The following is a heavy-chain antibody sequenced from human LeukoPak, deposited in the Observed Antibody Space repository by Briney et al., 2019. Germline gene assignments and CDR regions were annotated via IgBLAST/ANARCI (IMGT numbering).Heavy chain of an antibody. CDR2: IWYDGSNK. V-gene: IGHV3-33*01. CDR3: ARDWLGNPDYYYGMDV. J-gene: IGHJ6*02. D-gene: IGHD6-19*01. Sequence: PGGSLRLSCAASGFTFSSYGMHWVRQAPGKGLEWVPVIWYDGSNKYYADSVKGRFTISRDNSKNTLYLQMNSLRAEDTAVYYCARDWLGNPDYYYGMDVWGQGTTVTVSS. CDR1: GFTFSSYG.